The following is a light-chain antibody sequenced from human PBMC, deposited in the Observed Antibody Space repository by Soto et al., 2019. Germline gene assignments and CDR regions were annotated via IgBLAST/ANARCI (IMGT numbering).Light chain of an antibody. Sequence: QSALTQPASVSGSPGQSITISCTGTSGDVGGYYYVSWYQQLPGKAPKLMISEVSNRPSGVSNRFSGSKSGNTASLTISGLKAEDEDDYYCSSYTAGGTIFGTGTKVTVL. V-gene: IGLV2-14*01. CDR3: SSYTAGGTI. CDR1: SGDVGGYYY. CDR2: EVS. J-gene: IGLJ1*01.